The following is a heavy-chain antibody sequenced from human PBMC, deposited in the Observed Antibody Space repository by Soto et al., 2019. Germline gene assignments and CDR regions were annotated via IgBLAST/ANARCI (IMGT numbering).Heavy chain of an antibody. CDR1: GCTFPDYK. J-gene: IGHJ4*02. CDR2: INPKSGGT. CDR3: ARATSVGSPTFPDY. D-gene: IGHD3-10*01. Sequence: ASVQVSCQPSGCTFPDYKIHWVRQAPGQGLEWMGWINPKSGGTDYALRFQDRVTMTRDTSISTAYMDLSSLGADDAAVYYCARATSVGSPTFPDYWGQGTLVTVSS. V-gene: IGHV1-2*02.